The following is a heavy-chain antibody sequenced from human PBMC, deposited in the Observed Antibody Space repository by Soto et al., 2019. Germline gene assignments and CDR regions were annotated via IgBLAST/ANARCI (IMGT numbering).Heavy chain of an antibody. D-gene: IGHD4-17*01. V-gene: IGHV1-18*04. CDR2: ISAYNGNT. CDR3: ARDGKAYLLRWETGGWFDP. Sequence: GASVKVSCKASGYTFTSYGISWVRQAPGQGIEWMGWISAYNGNTNYAQKLQGRVTMTTDTSTSTAYMELRSLRSDDTAVYYCARDGKAYLLRWETGGWFDPWGQGTLVTVSS. CDR1: GYTFTSYG. J-gene: IGHJ5*02.